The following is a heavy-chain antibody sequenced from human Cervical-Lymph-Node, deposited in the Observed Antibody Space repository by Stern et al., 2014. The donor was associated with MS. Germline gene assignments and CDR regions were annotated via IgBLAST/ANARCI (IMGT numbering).Heavy chain of an antibody. J-gene: IGHJ3*01. CDR2: ISCDGTDK. V-gene: IGHV3-30-3*01. CDR1: EFAFSHYT. CDR3: ARTNTYFDAFDL. D-gene: IGHD2/OR15-2a*01. Sequence: VQLVESGGGVVQPGRSLRLSCAASEFAFSHYTMHWVRQAPGKGLEWVATISCDGTDKYHAHSVGGRFTISRDNSKNTLDLQMNSLGTEDTALYYCARTNTYFDAFDLWGQGTMVTVSS.